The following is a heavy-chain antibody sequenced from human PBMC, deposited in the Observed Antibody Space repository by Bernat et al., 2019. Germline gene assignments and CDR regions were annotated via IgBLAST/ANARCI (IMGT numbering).Heavy chain of an antibody. V-gene: IGHV4-39*01. CDR3: ARRGTEMATNYAFDI. Sequence: QLQLQESGPGLVKPSETLSLTCTVSGGSISSSSYYWGWIRQPPGKGLEWIGSIYYSGSTYYNPSLKSRVTISVDTSRNQFSLRLNSVTAADTAVYYCARRGTEMATNYAFDIWGQGTMVTVSS. CDR1: GGSISSSSYY. J-gene: IGHJ3*02. D-gene: IGHD5-24*01. CDR2: IYYSGST.